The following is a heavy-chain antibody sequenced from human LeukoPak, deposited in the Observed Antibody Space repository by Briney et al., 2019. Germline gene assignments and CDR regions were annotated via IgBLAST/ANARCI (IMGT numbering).Heavy chain of an antibody. J-gene: IGHJ5*02. CDR2: IYASGST. Sequence: SETLSLTCNVSGESISSYYWSWIRQPAGKGLEWIGRIYASGSTRYNPSLKSRVTMSVDTSKNQFSLKLTSVTAADTAVYFCARGLAAAYDYNWFDPWGQGTLVSVSS. CDR1: GESISSYY. V-gene: IGHV4-4*07. D-gene: IGHD5-12*01. CDR3: ARGLAAAYDYNWFDP.